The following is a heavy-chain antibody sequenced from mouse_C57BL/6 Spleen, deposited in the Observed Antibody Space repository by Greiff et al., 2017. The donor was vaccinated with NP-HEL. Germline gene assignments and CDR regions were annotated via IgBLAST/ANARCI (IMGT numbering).Heavy chain of an antibody. D-gene: IGHD2-3*01. CDR1: GFNIKNTY. CDR3: ARDDGYYEAWFAY. Sequence: EVQLQQSVAELVRPGASVKLSCTASGFNIKNTYMHWVKQRPEQGLEWIGRIDPANGNTKYAPKLQGKAPITADTSSNTAYLQLSSLTSEDTDIYYCARDDGYYEAWFAYWGQGTLVTVSA. CDR2: IDPANGNT. J-gene: IGHJ3*01. V-gene: IGHV14-3*01.